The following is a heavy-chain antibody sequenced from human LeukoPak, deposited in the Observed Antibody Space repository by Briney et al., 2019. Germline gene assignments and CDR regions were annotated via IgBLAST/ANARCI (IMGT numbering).Heavy chain of an antibody. Sequence: SETLSLTCTVSGGSISSYYWSWIRQPPGKGLEWIGYIYYSGSTNYNPSLKSRVTISVDTSKNQFSLKLSSVTAADTAVYYCARAAEDGLDYWGQGTLVTVSS. D-gene: IGHD2-15*01. V-gene: IGHV4-59*12. CDR2: IYYSGST. CDR3: ARAAEDGLDY. CDR1: GGSISSYY. J-gene: IGHJ4*02.